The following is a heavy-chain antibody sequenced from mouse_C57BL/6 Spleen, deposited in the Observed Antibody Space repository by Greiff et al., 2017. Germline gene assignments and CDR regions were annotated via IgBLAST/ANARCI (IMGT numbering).Heavy chain of an antibody. CDR1: GYAFSSSW. Sequence: QVQLKQSGPELVKPGASVKISCKASGYAFSSSWMNWVKQRPGKGLEWIGRIYPGDGDTNYNGKFKGKATLTADKSSSTAYMQLSSLTSEDSAVYFWARRGGNYSNSWFADWGQGTLVTVSA. CDR3: ARRGGNYSNSWFAD. V-gene: IGHV1-82*01. D-gene: IGHD2-5*01. J-gene: IGHJ3*01. CDR2: IYPGDGDT.